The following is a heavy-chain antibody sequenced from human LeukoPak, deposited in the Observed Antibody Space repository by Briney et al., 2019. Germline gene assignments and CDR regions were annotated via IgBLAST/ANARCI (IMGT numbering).Heavy chain of an antibody. V-gene: IGHV1-69*05. D-gene: IGHD2-15*01. CDR3: ARESVYCSGGSCLHPLFDY. Sequence: ASVKVSCKASGGTFSSYAISWVRQAPGQGREWMGRIIPIFGTANYAQKFQGRVTITTDESTSTAYMELSSLRSEDTAVYYCARESVYCSGGSCLHPLFDYWGQGTLVTVSS. CDR1: GGTFSSYA. CDR2: IIPIFGTA. J-gene: IGHJ4*02.